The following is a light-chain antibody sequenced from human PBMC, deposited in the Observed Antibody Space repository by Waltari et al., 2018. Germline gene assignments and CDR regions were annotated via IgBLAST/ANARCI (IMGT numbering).Light chain of an antibody. Sequence: QSVVTQPPSASGTPGQTVTITCSGSSSIIGRTTVNWYQKLPGTAPRLITFVTNKGPSGGPDRFSGSKSGTSASLAISGLQPEDEGEYYCSVWDDRLNGNWLFGGGTKVTVL. CDR2: VTN. CDR3: SVWDDRLNGNWL. J-gene: IGLJ3*02. V-gene: IGLV1-44*01. CDR1: SSIIGRTT.